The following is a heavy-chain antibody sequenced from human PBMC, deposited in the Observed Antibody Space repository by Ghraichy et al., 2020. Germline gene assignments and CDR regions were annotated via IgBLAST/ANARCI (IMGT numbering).Heavy chain of an antibody. Sequence: SETLSLTFTVSGGSISSYYWSWIRQPPGKGLEWIGYIYYSGSTNYNPSLKSRVTISVDTSKNQFSLKLSSVTAADTAVYYCAREGSGYDSWGQGTLVTVSS. V-gene: IGHV4-59*01. J-gene: IGHJ4*02. D-gene: IGHD5-12*01. CDR3: AREGSGYDS. CDR2: IYYSGST. CDR1: GGSISSYY.